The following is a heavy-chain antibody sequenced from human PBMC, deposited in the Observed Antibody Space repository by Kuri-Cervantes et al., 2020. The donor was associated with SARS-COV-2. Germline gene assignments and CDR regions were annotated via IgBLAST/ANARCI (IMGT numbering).Heavy chain of an antibody. CDR3: AAELVDAFDI. V-gene: IGHV3-21*01. D-gene: IGHD3-10*01. CDR2: ISSSSYI. Sequence: GESLKISCAASGFTFSSYSMNWVRQAPGKGLEWVSSISSSSYIYYADSVKGRFTISRDNSKNTLYLQMNSLRAEDTAVYYCAAELVDAFDIWGQGTMVTVSS. J-gene: IGHJ3*02. CDR1: GFTFSSYS.